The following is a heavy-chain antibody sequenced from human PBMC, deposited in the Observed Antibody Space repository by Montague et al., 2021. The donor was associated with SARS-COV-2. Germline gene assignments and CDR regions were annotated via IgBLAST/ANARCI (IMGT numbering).Heavy chain of an antibody. CDR2: INHSGTT. CDR3: ARWDPQTLTLIGLRGKSASDY. CDR1: GGSFSGYY. Sequence: SETLPLTCAVYGGSFSGYYWTWIRQSPGKGLEWIAEINHSGTTNXNFNPSLRSRVTISVDTSKSQFSLKLSSVTAADTGVYYCARWDPQTLTLIGLRGKSASDYWGQGTLVTVSS. J-gene: IGHJ4*02. D-gene: IGHD4-23*01. V-gene: IGHV4-34*01.